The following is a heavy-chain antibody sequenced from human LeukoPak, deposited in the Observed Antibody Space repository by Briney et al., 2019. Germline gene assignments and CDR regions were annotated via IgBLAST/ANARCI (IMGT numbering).Heavy chain of an antibody. J-gene: IGHJ4*02. V-gene: IGHV3-21*01. CDR2: ITSSSSYI. CDR3: ARALSAAGTSPFDY. D-gene: IGHD6-13*01. CDR1: GFSFSTYN. Sequence: GESLRLSCAASGFSFSTYNMNWVRQAPGKGLEWVSSITSSSSYIYYADSVKGRFTISRDNAKSSLYLQMNSLRDEDTAVYYCARALSAAGTSPFDYWGQGTLVTVSS.